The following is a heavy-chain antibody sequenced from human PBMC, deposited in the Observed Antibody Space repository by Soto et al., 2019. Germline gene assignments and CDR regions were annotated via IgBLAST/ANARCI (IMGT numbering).Heavy chain of an antibody. V-gene: IGHV1-2*02. CDR2: IHPNSGGT. J-gene: IGHJ4*02. CDR1: EYPFTDYY. Sequence: GASVKVSCKASEYPFTDYYVHWVRQAPGQGLEWMGYIHPNSGGTKFSQKFQGRITMTWDTSIRTAYMELSGLTSDDTAVYFCACIRYDISPPLDSWGQGTLVTVSS. D-gene: IGHD1-20*01. CDR3: ACIRYDISPPLDS.